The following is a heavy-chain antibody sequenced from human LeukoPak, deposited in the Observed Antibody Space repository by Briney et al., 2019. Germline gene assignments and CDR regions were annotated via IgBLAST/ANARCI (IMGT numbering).Heavy chain of an antibody. CDR2: IKQDGGQK. J-gene: IGHJ6*02. Sequence: GGSLRLSCAASGFTFSSYWMSWVRHARGKGREWVANIKQDGGQKYYVDSVKGRFAISRDNAKNSLYLQMNSLRAEDTAVYYCAKSGYSGYVKRDYYYYGMDVWGQGTTVTVSS. CDR3: AKSGYSGYVKRDYYYYGMDV. CDR1: GFTFSSYW. D-gene: IGHD5-12*01. V-gene: IGHV3-7*01.